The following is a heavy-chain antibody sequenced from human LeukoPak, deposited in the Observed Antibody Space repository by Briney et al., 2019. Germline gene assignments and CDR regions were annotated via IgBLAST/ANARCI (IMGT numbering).Heavy chain of an antibody. J-gene: IGHJ4*02. D-gene: IGHD5-18*01. CDR3: ARDEERGYNYGPDY. V-gene: IGHV1-2*06. CDR2: INPNSGVT. Sequence: ASVKVSCKTSGYTFTDYFIHWVRLAPGQGLEWMGRINPNSGVTKFAQKFQGRVTMTKDTSISAACMELSSLRVDDTAVYYCARDEERGYNYGPDYWGQGSLVTVSS. CDR1: GYTFTDYF.